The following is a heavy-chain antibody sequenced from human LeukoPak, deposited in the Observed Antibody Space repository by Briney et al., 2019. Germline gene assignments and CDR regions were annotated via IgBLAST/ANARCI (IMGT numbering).Heavy chain of an antibody. V-gene: IGHV3-30-3*01. Sequence: PGRSLRLSCAASGFTLSSYAMHWVRQAPGKGLEWVAVISYDGSNKYYADSVKGRFTISRDNSKNTLYLQMNSLRAEDTAVYYCAREGGEFDAFDIWGQGTMVTVSS. CDR1: GFTLSSYA. CDR2: ISYDGSNK. CDR3: AREGGEFDAFDI. J-gene: IGHJ3*02. D-gene: IGHD3-10*01.